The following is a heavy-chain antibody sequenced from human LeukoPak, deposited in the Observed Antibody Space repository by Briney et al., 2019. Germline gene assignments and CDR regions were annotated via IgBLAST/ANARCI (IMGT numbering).Heavy chain of an antibody. J-gene: IGHJ4*02. CDR1: GGSISSYY. D-gene: IGHD3-22*01. CDR2: IYYGGST. CDR3: AGTYYYDSSGYYHYSL. Sequence: SETLSLTCTVSGGSISSYYWSWIRQPPGKGLEWIGYIYYGGSTNYNPSLKSRVTISVDTSKNQFSLKLSSVTAADTAVYYCAGTYYYDSSGYYHYSLWGQGTLVTVSS. V-gene: IGHV4-59*01.